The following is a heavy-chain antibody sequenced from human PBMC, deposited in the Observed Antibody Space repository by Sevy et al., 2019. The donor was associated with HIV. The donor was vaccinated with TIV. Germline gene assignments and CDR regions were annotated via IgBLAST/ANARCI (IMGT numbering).Heavy chain of an antibody. V-gene: IGHV3-73*01. D-gene: IGHD3-9*01. CDR2: IRSKTNNYAT. CDR1: GFTFSGSA. CDR3: TRLPTGYDHYFDY. J-gene: IGHJ4*02. Sequence: GGSLRLSCAASGFTFSGSAMHWVRQASGKGLEWVGRIRSKTNNYATAYTASVKGRFTISRDDSKNTAYLQMNSLKTEDTAVYYCTRLPTGYDHYFDYWGQGTLVSVSS.